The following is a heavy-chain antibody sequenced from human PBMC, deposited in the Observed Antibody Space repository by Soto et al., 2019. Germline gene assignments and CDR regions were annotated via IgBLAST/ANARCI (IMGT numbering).Heavy chain of an antibody. CDR1: GFTFSSYD. CDR2: VSGSGSHT. D-gene: IGHD6-13*01. J-gene: IGHJ4*02. Sequence: PGGSLRLSCAASGFTFSSYDMSWVRQAPGKGLEWVSAVSGSGSHTYYADSVKGRFTISRDNSKNTLYLQMNSLRDEDTAVYFCAKILTAAGIDYFGQGTLVTVSS. V-gene: IGHV3-23*01. CDR3: AKILTAAGIDY.